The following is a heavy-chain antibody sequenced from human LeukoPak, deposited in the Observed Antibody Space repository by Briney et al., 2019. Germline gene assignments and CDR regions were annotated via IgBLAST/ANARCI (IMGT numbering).Heavy chain of an antibody. CDR2: LSYDGSIK. CDR1: GFPFSSYS. V-gene: IGHV3-30*01. CDR3: ARGVGTWYRIDY. D-gene: IGHD6-13*01. J-gene: IGHJ4*02. Sequence: GRSLRLSCVASGFPFSSYSFHWVRQAPGKGLEWVALLSYDGSIKHYADSVKGRFTLSRDNSKSSVYLQMDSLKADDTAVYYCARGVGTWYRIDYWGQGTLVTVSS.